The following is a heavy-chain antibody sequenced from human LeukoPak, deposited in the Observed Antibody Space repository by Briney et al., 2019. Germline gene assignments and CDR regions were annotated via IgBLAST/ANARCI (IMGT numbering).Heavy chain of an antibody. J-gene: IGHJ5*02. CDR3: AKGTKAHILTAYMRDRWFDP. CDR2: IYPTGST. V-gene: IGHV4-38-2*02. Sequence: SETLSLTCTVSGYSISSGYYWGWIRQPPGKGLEWIGNIYPTGSTYYNPSLKSRVTISVDTSKNQFSLKLSSVTAADTAVYYCAKGTKAHILTAYMRDRWFDPWGQGTLVTVSS. D-gene: IGHD3-9*01. CDR1: GYSISSGYY.